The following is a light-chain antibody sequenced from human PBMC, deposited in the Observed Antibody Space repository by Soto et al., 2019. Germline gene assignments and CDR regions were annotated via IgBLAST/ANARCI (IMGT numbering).Light chain of an antibody. CDR3: HQYHHWPPSFT. Sequence: EIVLTQSPATLSVSPGERATLSCRASQSVSSNLAWYQHKPGQAPRLLIYAASTRATGIPARFSGSGSGTDLTLTISSLQSEDFAVYYCHQYHHWPPSFTFGPGTKVDIK. J-gene: IGKJ3*01. CDR1: QSVSSN. CDR2: AAS. V-gene: IGKV3-15*01.